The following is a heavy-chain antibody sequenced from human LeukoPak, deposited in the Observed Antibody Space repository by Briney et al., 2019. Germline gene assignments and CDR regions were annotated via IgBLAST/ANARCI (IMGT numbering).Heavy chain of an antibody. CDR1: GGSISTHY. CDR3: ARLSGYANNWFDP. D-gene: IGHD5-12*01. J-gene: IGHJ5*02. Sequence: PSETLSLTCTVSGGSISTHYWGWIRQPPGKGLELIGCIYYSGSTNYNPSLTSRVTISVDTSKNQFSLKLSSVTAADTAVYYCARLSGYANNWFDPWGQGTLVTVPS. V-gene: IGHV4-59*08. CDR2: IYYSGST.